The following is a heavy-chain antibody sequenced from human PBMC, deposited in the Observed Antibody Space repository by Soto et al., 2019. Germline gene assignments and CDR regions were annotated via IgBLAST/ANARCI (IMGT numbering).Heavy chain of an antibody. V-gene: IGHV3-11*04. CDR3: ARLQRYYYGMDV. Sequence: PVGSLRLSCAASGFTFTDYALSWVRQAPGKGLEWVATISGSGSTIYYADSVKGRFTISRDNAKNSLYLQMNSLRAEDTAVYYCARLQRYYYGMDVWGQGTTVTVSS. D-gene: IGHD5-18*01. J-gene: IGHJ6*02. CDR2: ISGSGSTI. CDR1: GFTFTDYA.